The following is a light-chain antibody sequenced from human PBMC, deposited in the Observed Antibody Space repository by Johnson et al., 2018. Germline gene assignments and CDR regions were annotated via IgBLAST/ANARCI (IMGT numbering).Light chain of an antibody. CDR3: GTWDSSLSAGNV. Sequence: QSVLTQPPSVSAAPGQKVTISCSGSSSNIGNNYVSWYQQLPGTAPKLLIYENNKRPSGIPARFSGSKSGTSATLGITGLQTGDEADYYCGTWDSSLSAGNVFGTGPKVTVL. V-gene: IGLV1-51*02. J-gene: IGLJ1*01. CDR1: SSNIGNNY. CDR2: ENN.